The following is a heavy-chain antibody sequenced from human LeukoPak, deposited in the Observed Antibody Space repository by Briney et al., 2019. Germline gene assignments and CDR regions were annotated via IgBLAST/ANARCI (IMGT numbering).Heavy chain of an antibody. Sequence: SETLSLTCTVSGGSISSYYWSWIRQPPGKGLEWIGYIYYSGSTNYNPSLKSRVTISVDTSKNQFSLKLSSVTAAGTAVYYCARVSNGMAVAPYTWFDYWGQGILVTVSS. CDR3: ARVSNGMAVAPYTWFDY. CDR2: IYYSGST. CDR1: GGSISSYY. V-gene: IGHV4-59*01. J-gene: IGHJ4*02. D-gene: IGHD6-19*01.